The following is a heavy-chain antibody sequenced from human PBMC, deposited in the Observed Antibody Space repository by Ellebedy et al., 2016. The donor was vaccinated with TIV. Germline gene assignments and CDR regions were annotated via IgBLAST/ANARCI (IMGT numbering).Heavy chain of an antibody. CDR1: GGSFSGYY. Sequence: MPSETLSLTCAVYGGSFSGYYWSWIRQPPGKGLEWIGEINHSGSTNYNPSLKSRVTVSVDTSKNQFSLKLSSVTAADTAVYYCARGDIAVAEGGWFDPWGQGTLVTVSS. CDR3: ARGDIAVAEGGWFDP. CDR2: INHSGST. J-gene: IGHJ5*02. D-gene: IGHD6-19*01. V-gene: IGHV4-34*01.